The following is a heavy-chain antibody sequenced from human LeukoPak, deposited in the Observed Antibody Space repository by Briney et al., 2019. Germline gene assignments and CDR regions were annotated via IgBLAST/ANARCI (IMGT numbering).Heavy chain of an antibody. CDR1: GYTFTGYY. J-gene: IGHJ4*02. CDR3: ARDRITAPGGLFDY. Sequence: GASVKVSCKASGYTFTGYYMHWVRQAPGQGLEWMGWINPNSGGTNYAQKFQGRVTMTRDTSISTAYMELSRLRSDDAAVYYCARDRITAPGGLFDYWGQGTLVTVSS. D-gene: IGHD3-16*01. CDR2: INPNSGGT. V-gene: IGHV1-2*02.